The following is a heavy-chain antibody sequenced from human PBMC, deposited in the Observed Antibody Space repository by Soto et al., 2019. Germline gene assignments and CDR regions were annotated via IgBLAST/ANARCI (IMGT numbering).Heavy chain of an antibody. J-gene: IGHJ4*02. CDR1: GFTFTNHG. CDR3: ASGEGRNGHHTRFDD. V-gene: IGHV3-30*03. D-gene: IGHD3-10*01. CDR2: ISYNGIDK. Sequence: PGGSLRLSCAVSGFTFTNHGIHWVRQAPGKGLEWVADISYNGIDKWYGDSVKGRVTISRDNFGDTAYLQMNGPRPEDTAVYYCASGEGRNGHHTRFDDWGQGTPVTVAS.